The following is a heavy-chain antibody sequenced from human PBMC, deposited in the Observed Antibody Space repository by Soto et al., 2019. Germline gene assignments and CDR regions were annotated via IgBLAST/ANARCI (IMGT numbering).Heavy chain of an antibody. Sequence: QVQLVESGGGVVQPGRSLRLSCAASGFTFSSYGMHWVRQAPGKGLEWVAVISYDGSNKYYADSVKGRFTISRDNSKNPLYLQMNSLRAEDTAVYYCAKGRGWLRLWGSFGYWGQGTLVTVSA. V-gene: IGHV3-30*18. D-gene: IGHD5-12*01. CDR1: GFTFSSYG. CDR2: ISYDGSNK. J-gene: IGHJ4*02. CDR3: AKGRGWLRLWGSFGY.